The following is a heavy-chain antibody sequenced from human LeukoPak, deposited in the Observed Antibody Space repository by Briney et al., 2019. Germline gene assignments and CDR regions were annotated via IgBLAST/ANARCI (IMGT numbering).Heavy chain of an antibody. D-gene: IGHD3-3*01. CDR1: GFTFSSYS. V-gene: IGHV3-21*01. CDR2: ISSSSSYI. Sequence: GGSLRLSCAASGFTFSSYSMNWVRQAPGKGLEWVSSISSSSSYIYYADSVKGRFTISRDNAKNSLYLQMNSLRAEDTAVYYCARDGGPDFLGPFDYWGQGTLVTVSS. CDR3: ARDGGPDFLGPFDY. J-gene: IGHJ4*02.